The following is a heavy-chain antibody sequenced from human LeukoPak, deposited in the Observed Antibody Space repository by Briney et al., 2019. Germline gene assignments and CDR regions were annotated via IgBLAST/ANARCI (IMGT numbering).Heavy chain of an antibody. V-gene: IGHV1-69*05. CDR1: GGTFSSYA. CDR2: IIPIFGTA. CDR3: AKGPMVRGVIVHYYYMDV. Sequence: ASVKVSCKASGGTFSSYAISWVRQAPGQGLEWMGGIIPIFGTANYAQKFQGRVTITTDESTSTAYMELSSLRSEDTAVYYCAKGPMVRGVIVHYYYMDVWGKGTTVTVSS. D-gene: IGHD3-10*01. J-gene: IGHJ6*03.